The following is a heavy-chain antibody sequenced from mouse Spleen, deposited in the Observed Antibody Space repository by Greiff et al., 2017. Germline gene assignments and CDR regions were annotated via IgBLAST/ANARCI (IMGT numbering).Heavy chain of an antibody. Sequence: VQLQQSGAELAKPGASVKMSCKASGYTFTSYWMHWVKQRPGQGLEWIGYINPSTGYTEYNQKFKDKATLTADKSSSTAYMQLSSLTSEDSAVYYCARSPITTVVAPDYWGQGTTLTVSS. CDR2: INPSTGYT. J-gene: IGHJ2*01. CDR3: ARSPITTVVAPDY. D-gene: IGHD1-1*01. V-gene: IGHV1-7*01. CDR1: GYTFTSYW.